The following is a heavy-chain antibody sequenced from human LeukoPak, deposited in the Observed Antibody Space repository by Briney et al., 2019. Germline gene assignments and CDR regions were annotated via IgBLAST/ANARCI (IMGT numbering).Heavy chain of an antibody. Sequence: SETLSLTCAVYGGSFSGYYWSWIRQPPGKGLEWIGEINHSGSTNYNPSLKSRVTISVDTSKNQFSLKLSSVTAADTAVYYCARETMVRGVIPPYYYYYMDVWGKGTTVTISS. J-gene: IGHJ6*03. V-gene: IGHV4-34*01. CDR2: INHSGST. CDR1: GGSFSGYY. CDR3: ARETMVRGVIPPYYYYYMDV. D-gene: IGHD3-10*01.